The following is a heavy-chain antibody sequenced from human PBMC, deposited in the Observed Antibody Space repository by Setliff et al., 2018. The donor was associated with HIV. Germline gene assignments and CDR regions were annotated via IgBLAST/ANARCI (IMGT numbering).Heavy chain of an antibody. CDR2: IYNSGYT. D-gene: IGHD3-10*01. V-gene: IGHV4-61*09. CDR3: ARDGLRPPWAPEYYHHFFMDV. J-gene: IGHJ6*03. Sequence: SETLSLTCTVSGGSIGSGTYYWSWIRQPAGKGLEWIGHIYNSGYTNYNPSLKSRVTISVDTSKNQFSLKLTSVTAADTALYWCARDGLRPPWAPEYYHHFFMDVWAKGTTVTVSS. CDR1: GGSIGSGTYY.